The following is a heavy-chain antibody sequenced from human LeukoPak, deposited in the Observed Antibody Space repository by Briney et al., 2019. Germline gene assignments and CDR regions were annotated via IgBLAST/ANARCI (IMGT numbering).Heavy chain of an antibody. CDR1: GGSFSGYY. D-gene: IGHD2-21*01. Sequence: SETLSLTCAVYGGSFSGYYWSWIRQPPGKGLEWIGEINHSGSTNYDPSLKSRVTISVDTSKNQFSLKLSSVTAADTAVYYCARLLTYYYYYMDVWGKGTTVTVSS. CDR2: INHSGST. CDR3: ARLLTYYYYYMDV. V-gene: IGHV4-34*01. J-gene: IGHJ6*03.